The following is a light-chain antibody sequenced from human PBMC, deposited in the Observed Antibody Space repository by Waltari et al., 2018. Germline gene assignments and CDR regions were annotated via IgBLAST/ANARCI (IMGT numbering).Light chain of an antibody. CDR2: WAS. CDR3: QQYFDTPFT. CDR1: QSLFYISNNKNY. J-gene: IGKJ3*01. V-gene: IGKV4-1*01. Sequence: DIVMTQSPESLPVSLGERATINCKSSQSLFYISNNKNYLAWYQQKPGQPPKLLIYWASTRDSGVPDRFSVSGSGTDFTLTISSLQAEDVAVYTCQQYFDTPFTFGPGTKV.